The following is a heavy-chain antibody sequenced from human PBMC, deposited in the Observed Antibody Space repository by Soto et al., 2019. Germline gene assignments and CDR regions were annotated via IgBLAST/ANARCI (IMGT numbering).Heavy chain of an antibody. D-gene: IGHD6-6*01. CDR3: ARRVAARSDNWFDP. Sequence: PSETLSLTCTVSGGSISSYYWSWIRQPPGKGLEWIGYIYYSGSTNYNPSLKSRVTISVDTSKNQFSLKLSSVTAADTAVYYCARRVAARSDNWFDPWGQGTLVTVSS. J-gene: IGHJ5*02. V-gene: IGHV4-59*08. CDR1: GGSISSYY. CDR2: IYYSGST.